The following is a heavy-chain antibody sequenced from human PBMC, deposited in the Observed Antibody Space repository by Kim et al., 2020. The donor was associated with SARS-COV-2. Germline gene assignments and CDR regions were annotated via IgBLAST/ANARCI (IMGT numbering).Heavy chain of an antibody. V-gene: IGHV3-30*07. Sequence: ADTVKGRFTISRDSSKNTLYLQMNSLRAEDTAVYYCARDQSAGYSSSWNDYWGQGTLVTVSS. CDR3: ARDQSAGYSSSWNDY. J-gene: IGHJ4*02. D-gene: IGHD6-13*01.